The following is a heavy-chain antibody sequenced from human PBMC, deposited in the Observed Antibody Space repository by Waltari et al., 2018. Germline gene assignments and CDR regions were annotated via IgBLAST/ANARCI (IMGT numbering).Heavy chain of an antibody. Sequence: EVQLVESGGGLVQPGRSLRLSCAASGFTFYDFSMHWVRQVPGKGLELVASLTWNSDTIYYADSVKGRFTVSRDNAKKSLYLQMNSLRPEDRALYYCVRGLYSGSFDVYDHWGQGALVTVSS. CDR3: VRGLYSGSFDVYDH. V-gene: IGHV3-9*01. D-gene: IGHD1-26*01. CDR1: GFTFYDFS. J-gene: IGHJ4*02. CDR2: LTWNSDTI.